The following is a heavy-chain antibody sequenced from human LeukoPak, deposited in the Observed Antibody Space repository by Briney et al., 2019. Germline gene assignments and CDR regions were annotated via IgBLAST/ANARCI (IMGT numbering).Heavy chain of an antibody. CDR1: GYTLTELS. CDR2: FDPEDGET. Sequence: ASVKVSCKVSGYTLTELSMHWVRQAPGKGLEWMGGFDPEDGETIYAQKFQGRVTMTEDTSTDTAYMELSSLRSEDTAVCYCATGKWFGELLPFDYWGRGTLVTVSS. D-gene: IGHD3-10*01. CDR3: ATGKWFGELLPFDY. J-gene: IGHJ4*02. V-gene: IGHV1-24*01.